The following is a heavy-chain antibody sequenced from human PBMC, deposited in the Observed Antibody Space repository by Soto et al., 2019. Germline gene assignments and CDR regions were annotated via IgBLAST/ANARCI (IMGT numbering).Heavy chain of an antibody. CDR3: AKVLTTSSDGFDV. CDR1: GFTFNDYA. V-gene: IGHV3-9*01. D-gene: IGHD4-4*01. Sequence: GGFLRLSCAASGFTFNDYAMHWVRQAPGKGLQWVSGISWKSGTIGYADSVKGRFTISRDNAKNSLYLQMNSLRAEDTALYYCAKVLTTSSDGFDVWGQGTMVTVSS. CDR2: ISWKSGTI. J-gene: IGHJ3*01.